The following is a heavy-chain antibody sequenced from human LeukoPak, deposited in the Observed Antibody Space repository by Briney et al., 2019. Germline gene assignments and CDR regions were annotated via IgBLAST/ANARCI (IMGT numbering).Heavy chain of an antibody. CDR3: AKDLQLTTVTSPFDY. CDR2: ISGSGGST. CDR1: GFTFSSYA. Sequence: GGSLRLSCAASGFTFSSYAMSRVRQAPGKGLEWVSAISGSGGSTYYADSVKGRFTISRDNSKNTLYLQMNSLRAEDTAVYYCAKDLQLTTVTSPFDYWGQGTLVTVSS. D-gene: IGHD4-17*01. V-gene: IGHV3-23*01. J-gene: IGHJ4*02.